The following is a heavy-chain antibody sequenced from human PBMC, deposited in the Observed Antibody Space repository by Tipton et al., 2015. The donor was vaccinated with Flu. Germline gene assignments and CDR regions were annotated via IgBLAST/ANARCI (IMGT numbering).Heavy chain of an antibody. Sequence: SLRLSCVASGFNFNIFGFHWVRQAPGKGLEWLAFVWYDGVDKYYAESVKGRFTISTDSSKDTVFLQMDSLRVEDTAVYYCARDGPEWNHFAYMDVWGKGTTVTVS. CDR2: VWYDGVDK. J-gene: IGHJ6*03. CDR1: GFNFNIFG. V-gene: IGHV3-33*01. D-gene: IGHD1-14*01. CDR3: ARDGPEWNHFAYMDV.